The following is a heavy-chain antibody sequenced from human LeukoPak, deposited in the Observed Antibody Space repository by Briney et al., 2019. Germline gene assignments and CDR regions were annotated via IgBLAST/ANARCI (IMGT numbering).Heavy chain of an antibody. V-gene: IGHV4-61*01. CDR3: ARACSGGSCYSYTFDY. D-gene: IGHD2-15*01. J-gene: IGHJ4*02. CDR1: GGSVSSGSYY. CDR2: IYYSGST. Sequence: SETLSLTCTVSGGSVSSGSYYWSWIRQPPGKGLERIGYIYYSGSTNYNPSLKSRVTISVDTSKNQFSLKLSSVTAADTAVYYCARACSGGSCYSYTFDYWGQGTLVTVSS.